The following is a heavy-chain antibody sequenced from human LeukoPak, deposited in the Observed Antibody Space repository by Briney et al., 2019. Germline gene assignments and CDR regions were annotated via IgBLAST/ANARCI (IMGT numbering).Heavy chain of an antibody. V-gene: IGHV4-39*07. D-gene: IGHD3-22*01. CDR1: GGSISSSDYY. CDR2: IYFSGGT. J-gene: IGHJ5*02. Sequence: SETLSLTYTVSGGSISSSDYYWGWIRQPPGKELEWIGSIYFSGGTYYNPSLKSRVTISVDTSKNQFSLKLSSVTAADTAVYYCARDYYDSSGFDPWGQGTLVTVSS. CDR3: ARDYYDSSGFDP.